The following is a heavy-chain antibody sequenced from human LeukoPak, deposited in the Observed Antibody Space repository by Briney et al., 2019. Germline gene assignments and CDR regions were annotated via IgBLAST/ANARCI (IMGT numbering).Heavy chain of an antibody. D-gene: IGHD4-17*01. CDR2: IKEDGGEK. V-gene: IGHV3-7*01. CDR3: VTLTPWFDP. Sequence: GGSLRLSCAASGFTFSNYWMSWVRQAPGKGLEWVANIKEDGGEKYYVDSVKGRFTISRDNAKKSLSLQMNSLRVEDTAVYYCVTLTPWFDPWGQGTLVTVSS. CDR1: GFTFSNYW. J-gene: IGHJ5*02.